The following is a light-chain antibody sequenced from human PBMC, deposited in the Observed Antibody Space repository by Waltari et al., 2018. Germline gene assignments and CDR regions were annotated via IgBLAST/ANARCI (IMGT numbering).Light chain of an antibody. CDR3: QQYNNWPPYT. V-gene: IGKV3-15*01. CDR1: QSVSSN. CDR2: GAS. Sequence: IVMTPSPATLSVSPGERAILSCRASQSVSSNLAWYQQKPGQAPRLLIYGASTRATGIPARFSGSGSGTEFTLTISSMQSEDFAVYYCQQYNNWPPYTFGQGTKLEIK. J-gene: IGKJ2*01.